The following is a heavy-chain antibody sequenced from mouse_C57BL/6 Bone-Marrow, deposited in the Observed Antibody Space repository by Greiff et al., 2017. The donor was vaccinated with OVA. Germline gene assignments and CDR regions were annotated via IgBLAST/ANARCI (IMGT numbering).Heavy chain of an antibody. CDR3: AIWLNSYYSMDY. CDR2: IHPSDSDT. Sequence: QVQLKQPGAELVKPGASVKVSCKASGYTFTSYWMHWVKQRPGQGLEWIGRIHPSDSDTNYNQKFKGKATLTVDKSSSTAYMQLSSLTSEDSAVYYCAIWLNSYYSMDYWGQGTAVTGSS. CDR1: GYTFTSYW. V-gene: IGHV1-74*01. J-gene: IGHJ4*01.